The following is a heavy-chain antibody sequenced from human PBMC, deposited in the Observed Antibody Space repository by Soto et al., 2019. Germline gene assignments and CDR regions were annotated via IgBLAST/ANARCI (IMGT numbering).Heavy chain of an antibody. Sequence: ASVKVSCKASGYTFTSYDINWVRQATGQGLEWMGWTNPNSGNTGYAQKFQGRVTMTRNTSISTAYMELSSLRSEDTAVYYCARALTYYDFWSGSPSNWFDPWGPGTLVPVSS. CDR1: GYTFTSYD. CDR3: ARALTYYDFWSGSPSNWFDP. V-gene: IGHV1-8*01. J-gene: IGHJ5*02. D-gene: IGHD3-3*01. CDR2: TNPNSGNT.